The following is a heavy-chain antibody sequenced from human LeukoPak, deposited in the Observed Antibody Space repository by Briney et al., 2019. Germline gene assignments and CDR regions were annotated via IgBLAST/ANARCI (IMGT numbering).Heavy chain of an antibody. J-gene: IGHJ4*02. CDR3: ASVEMATIKPFDY. V-gene: IGHV3-11*04. CDR1: GFTFSDYY. D-gene: IGHD5-24*01. CDR2: ISSSGSTI. Sequence: PGGSLRLSCAASGFTFSDYYMSWIRQAPGKGLEWVSYISSSGSTIYYADSVKGRFTISRDNAKNSLYLQMNSLRAEDTAVYYCASVEMATIKPFDYWGQGTLVTVSS.